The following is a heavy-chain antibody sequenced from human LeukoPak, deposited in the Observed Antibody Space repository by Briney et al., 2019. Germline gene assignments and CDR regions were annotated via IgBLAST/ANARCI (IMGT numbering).Heavy chain of an antibody. V-gene: IGHV4-61*02. Sequence: SGTLSLTCTVSGGSISSGSYYWSWIRQPAGRGLEWIGRIYTSGSTNYNPSLKSRVTISVDTSKNQFSLKLSSVTAADTAVYYCARNPGGYDFWSGYWSGDYYFDYWGQGTLVTVSS. J-gene: IGHJ4*02. CDR3: ARNPGGYDFWSGYWSGDYYFDY. D-gene: IGHD3-3*01. CDR2: IYTSGST. CDR1: GGSISSGSYY.